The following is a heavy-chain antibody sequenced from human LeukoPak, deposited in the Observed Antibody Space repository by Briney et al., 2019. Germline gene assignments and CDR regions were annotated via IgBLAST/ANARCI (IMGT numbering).Heavy chain of an antibody. D-gene: IGHD4-17*01. CDR3: AREDPQTTVPEGMDV. V-gene: IGHV4-59*01. J-gene: IGHJ6*02. Sequence: PSETLSLTCSVSGGSISTYYWSWIRQLPGKGLEWIGYIYYTGTTNYNPSLRSRVTISVDTSGNQFSLRLSSVTAADTAVYYCAREDPQTTVPEGMDVWGHGTTVIVSS. CDR2: IYYTGTT. CDR1: GGSISTYY.